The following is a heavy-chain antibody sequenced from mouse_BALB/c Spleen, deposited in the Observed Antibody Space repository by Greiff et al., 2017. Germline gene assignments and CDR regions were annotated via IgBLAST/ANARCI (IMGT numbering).Heavy chain of an antibody. CDR2: INPSNGGT. CDR1: GYTFTSYY. V-gene: IGHV1S81*02. Sequence: QVQLQQSGAELVKPGASVKLSCKASGYTFTSYYMYWVKQRPGQGLEWIGEINPSNGGTNFNEKFKSKATLTVDKSSSTAYMQLSSLTSEDSAVYYCTRSIYCYYAMDYWGQGTSVTVSS. J-gene: IGHJ4*01. CDR3: TRSIYCYYAMDY. D-gene: IGHD2-1*01.